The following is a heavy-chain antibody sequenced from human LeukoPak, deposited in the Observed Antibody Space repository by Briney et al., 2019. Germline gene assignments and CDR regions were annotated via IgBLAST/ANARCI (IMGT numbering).Heavy chain of an antibody. V-gene: IGHV3-48*04. D-gene: IGHD2-21*01. J-gene: IGHJ5*02. CDR3: ATTGLLGDIP. CDR1: GFTFRNYA. CDR2: ISKNGKTI. Sequence: GGSLRLSCEASGFTFRNYAIHWVRQAPGKGLEWLSYISKNGKTIYYADSVKGRFTISRDNAKKSVYLQMNSLRAEDTAVYYCATTGLLGDIPWGQGTLVTVSS.